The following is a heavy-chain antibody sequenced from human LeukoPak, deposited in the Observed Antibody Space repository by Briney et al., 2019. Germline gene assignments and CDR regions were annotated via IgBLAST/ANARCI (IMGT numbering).Heavy chain of an antibody. CDR2: INHSGST. CDR1: GGSFSGYY. CDR3: ARGGGMYSGSYYFDYYYMDV. J-gene: IGHJ6*03. Sequence: SETLSLTCAVYGGSFSGYYWGWIRQPPGKGLEWIGEINHSGSTNYNPSLKSRVTMSVDTSKNQFSLKLSSVTAADTAVYYCARGGGMYSGSYYFDYYYMDVWGKGTTVTISS. V-gene: IGHV4-34*01. D-gene: IGHD1-26*01.